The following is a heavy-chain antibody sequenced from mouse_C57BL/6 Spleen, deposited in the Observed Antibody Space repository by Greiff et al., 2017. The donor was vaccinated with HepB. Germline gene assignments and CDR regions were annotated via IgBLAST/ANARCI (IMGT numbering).Heavy chain of an antibody. V-gene: IGHV2-4*01. J-gene: IGHJ1*03. CDR2: IWSGGST. Sequence: VQLQQSGPGLVQPSQSLSITCTASGFSLTSYGVHWVRQPPGKGLEWLGVIWSGGSTDYNAAFIARLSIIKDTAKSQVFFKMISLQADDTAIYDCAKKDYCGSSYWYFDVWGTGTTVTVSS. CDR1: GFSLTSYG. CDR3: AKKDYCGSSYWYFDV. D-gene: IGHD1-1*01.